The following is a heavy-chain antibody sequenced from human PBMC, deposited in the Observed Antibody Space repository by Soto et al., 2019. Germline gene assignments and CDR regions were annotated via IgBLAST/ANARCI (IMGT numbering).Heavy chain of an antibody. CDR3: ARDRQWEPLLY. V-gene: IGHV1-18*01. CDR1: GYTLRNDG. D-gene: IGHD1-26*01. CDR2: VSAYNRNN. J-gene: IGHJ4*02. Sequence: QAQLVQSGSEVKKPGASVRVSCKASGYTLRNDGITWVREAPGQGLAWMGWVSAYNRNNNYAQKFEDRVTMTTDTATSTAYMELRGLRSDDTAIYYCARDRQWEPLLYWGQGTLVTVSS.